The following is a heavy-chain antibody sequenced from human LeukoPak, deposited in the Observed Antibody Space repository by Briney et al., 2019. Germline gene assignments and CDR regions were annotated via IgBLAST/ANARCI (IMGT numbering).Heavy chain of an antibody. CDR3: MRGTPVTTGGFGY. Sequence: PGGSLRLSCAASGFTFSSYSMNWVRQAPGKGLEWVSYISSSGSTIYYADSVKGRFTISRDNAKNSLYLQMNSLRAEDTAVYYCMRGTPVTTGGFGYWGQGILVTVSS. CDR2: ISSSGSTI. V-gene: IGHV3-48*01. CDR1: GFTFSSYS. J-gene: IGHJ4*02. D-gene: IGHD4-17*01.